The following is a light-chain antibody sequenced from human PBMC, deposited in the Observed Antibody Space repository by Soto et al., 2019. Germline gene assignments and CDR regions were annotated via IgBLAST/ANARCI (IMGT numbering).Light chain of an antibody. CDR1: NSIIGTYS. V-gene: IGLV1-44*01. J-gene: IGLJ1*01. Sequence: QSVLTQPPSASGTPGQRVTISCSGSNSIIGTYSVSWYQQFPGTAPRLLIYSDNQRPSGVPDRFSASKSGASASLAISGLQSEDEADFYCAAWDDSLNGCVFGTGTKVTVL. CDR2: SDN. CDR3: AAWDDSLNGCV.